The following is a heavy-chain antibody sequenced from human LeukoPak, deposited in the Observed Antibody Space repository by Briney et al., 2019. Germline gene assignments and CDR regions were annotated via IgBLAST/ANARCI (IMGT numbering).Heavy chain of an antibody. J-gene: IGHJ4*02. CDR2: ISAYNGNT. D-gene: IGHD3-10*01. CDR1: GYTFTSYG. CDR3: ARDLGYYYGSGSYSEFDY. Sequence: ASVEVSCKASGYTFTSYGISWVRQAPGQGLEWMGWISAYNGNTNYAQKLQGRVTMTTDTSTSTAYMELRSLRSDDTAVYYCARDLGYYYGSGSYSEFDYWGQGTLVTVSS. V-gene: IGHV1-18*04.